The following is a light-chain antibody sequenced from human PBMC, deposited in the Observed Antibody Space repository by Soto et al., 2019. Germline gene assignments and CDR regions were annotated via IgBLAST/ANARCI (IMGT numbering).Light chain of an antibody. CDR3: QSYDSSMSGSV. CDR2: GNN. V-gene: IGLV1-40*01. CDR1: SSNIGAGYD. J-gene: IGLJ2*01. Sequence: QSVVTQPPSVSGAPGQRVTISCTGSSSNIGAGYDVHGYQQLPGTAPKLLIYGNNNRPSGVPDRFSGSKSGTSASLAITGLQAEDEADYYCQSYDSSMSGSVFGGGTKLTVL.